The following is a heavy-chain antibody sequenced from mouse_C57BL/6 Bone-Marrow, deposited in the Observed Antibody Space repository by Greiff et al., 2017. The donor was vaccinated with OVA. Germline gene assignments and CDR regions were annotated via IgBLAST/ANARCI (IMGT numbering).Heavy chain of an antibody. CDR3: ARDYYKDY. D-gene: IGHD2-12*01. Sequence: EVQVVESGGGLVKPGGSLKLSCAASGFTFSSYAMSWVRQTPEKRLEWVATISDGGSYTYYPDNVKGRFTISRDNAKNHLYLQMSHLKSEDTAMYYCARDYYKDYWGQGTTLTVSS. CDR1: GFTFSSYA. V-gene: IGHV5-4*01. CDR2: ISDGGSYT. J-gene: IGHJ2*01.